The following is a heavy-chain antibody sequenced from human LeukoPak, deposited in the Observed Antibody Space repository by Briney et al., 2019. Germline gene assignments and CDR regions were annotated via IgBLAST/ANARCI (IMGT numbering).Heavy chain of an antibody. CDR1: GFTFSSYA. V-gene: IGHV3-23*01. Sequence: GGSLRLSCAASGFTFSSYAMSWVRQAPGKGLEWVSAISGSGGSTYYADSVKGRFTISRDNSKNTLYLQMNSLRAEDTAVYYCAKDRASGRPYSGSKGPRAEYFQHWGQGTLVTVSS. J-gene: IGHJ1*01. CDR3: AKDRASGRPYSGSKGPRAEYFQH. D-gene: IGHD1-26*01. CDR2: ISGSGGST.